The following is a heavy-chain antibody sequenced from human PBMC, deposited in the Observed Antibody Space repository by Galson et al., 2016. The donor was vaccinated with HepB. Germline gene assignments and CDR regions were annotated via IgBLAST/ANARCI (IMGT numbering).Heavy chain of an antibody. CDR3: ARDKSLGDLRAFDL. D-gene: IGHD3-16*01. J-gene: IGHJ3*01. Sequence: SLRLSCAASGFSFRGYALNWVRQAPGKGLEWVARITYDGGNKFYADSVKGRFTISRDNSKDTLYLQMNSLSIDDTALYYCARDKSLGDLRAFDLWGQGTMVAVSS. CDR2: ITYDGGNK. CDR1: GFSFRGYA. V-gene: IGHV3-30-3*01.